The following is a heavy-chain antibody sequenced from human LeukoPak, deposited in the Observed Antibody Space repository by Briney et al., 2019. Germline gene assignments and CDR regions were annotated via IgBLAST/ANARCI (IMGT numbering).Heavy chain of an antibody. D-gene: IGHD2-21*01. V-gene: IGHV5-51*01. J-gene: IGHJ4*02. CDR2: IYPGDSDT. CDR1: GSSFTSYW. CDR3: ARLWRPRSILPYYFDY. Sequence: GESLKISCKGSGSSFTSYWIGWVRQMPGKGLEWMGIIYPGDSDTRYSPSFQGQVTISADKSISTAYLQWSSLKASDTAMYYCARLWRPRSILPYYFDYWGQGTLVTVSS.